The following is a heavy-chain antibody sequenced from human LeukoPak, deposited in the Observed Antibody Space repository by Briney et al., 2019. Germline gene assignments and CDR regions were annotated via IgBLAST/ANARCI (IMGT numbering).Heavy chain of an antibody. V-gene: IGHV3-21*01. CDR3: ARVYHDYSNGIGYFDY. D-gene: IGHD4-11*01. Sequence: GGSLRLSCAASGFIFSSYSMNWVRQAPGKELEWVSSISSSSSYIYYADSVKGRFTISRDNAKNSLYLQMNSLRAEDTAVYYCARVYHDYSNGIGYFDYWGQGTLVTVSS. CDR1: GFIFSSYS. CDR2: ISSSSSYI. J-gene: IGHJ4*02.